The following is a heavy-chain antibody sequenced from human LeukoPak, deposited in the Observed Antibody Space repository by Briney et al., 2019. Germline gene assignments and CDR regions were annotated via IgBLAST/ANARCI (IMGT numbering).Heavy chain of an antibody. CDR2: IYHSGST. J-gene: IGHJ5*02. CDR3: ARGYSSSWYLNWFDP. CDR1: GYSISSGYY. D-gene: IGHD6-13*01. V-gene: IGHV4-38-2*02. Sequence: SETLSLTCTVSGYSISSGYYWGWLRQPPGKGLEWIGSIYHSGSTYYNPSLKSQVTISVDTSKNQSSLKLTSVTAADTAVYSCARGYSSSWYLNWFDPWGQGTLVTVSS.